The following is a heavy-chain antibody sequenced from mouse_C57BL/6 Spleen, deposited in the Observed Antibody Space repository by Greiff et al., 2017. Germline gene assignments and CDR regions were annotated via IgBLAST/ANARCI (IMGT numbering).Heavy chain of an antibody. CDR3: AKGGYYDYDGGYYFDY. V-gene: IGHV1-9*01. D-gene: IGHD2-4*01. CDR1: GYTFTGYW. CDR2: ILPGSGST. Sequence: QVQLQQSGAELMKPGASVKLSCKATGYTFTGYWIEWVKQRPGHGLEWIGEILPGSGSTNYNEKFKGKATFTADTYSNPAYMQLSSLTTEDSAIYYCAKGGYYDYDGGYYFDYWGQGTTLTVSS. J-gene: IGHJ2*01.